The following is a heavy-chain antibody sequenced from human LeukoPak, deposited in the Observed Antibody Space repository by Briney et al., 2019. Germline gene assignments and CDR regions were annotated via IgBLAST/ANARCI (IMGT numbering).Heavy chain of an antibody. D-gene: IGHD3-3*01. CDR3: ANEFYR. CDR1: GFTFSSYG. J-gene: IGHJ5*02. Sequence: PGGSLRLSCAASGFTFSSYGMHWVRQAPGKGLEWVAVISYDGSNKYYAGSVKGRFTISRDNSKNTLYLQMNNLRAEDTAVYYCANEFYRWGQGTLVTVSS. V-gene: IGHV3-30*18. CDR2: ISYDGSNK.